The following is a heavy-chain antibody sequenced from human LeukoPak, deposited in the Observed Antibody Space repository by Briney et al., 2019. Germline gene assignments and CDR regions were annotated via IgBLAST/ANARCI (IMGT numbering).Heavy chain of an antibody. J-gene: IGHJ6*02. CDR3: ARAYSSSWLSPPAQCGMDV. CDR1: GFTFSIYS. V-gene: IGHV3-21*01. D-gene: IGHD6-13*01. Sequence: GGSLRLSCAASGFTFSIYSMNWVRQGPGKGLEWVSSISSSSSYIYYADSVKGRFPISRDNAKNSLYLQMNSLRAEDTAVYYCARAYSSSWLSPPAQCGMDVWGQGTTVTVSS. CDR2: ISSSSSYI.